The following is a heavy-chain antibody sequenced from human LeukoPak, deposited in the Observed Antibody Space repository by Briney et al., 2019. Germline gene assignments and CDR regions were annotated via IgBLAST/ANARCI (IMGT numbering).Heavy chain of an antibody. CDR3: ARHEYNYGSGTYYYYGMDV. D-gene: IGHD3-10*01. CDR1: GGSISSGGYY. J-gene: IGHJ6*02. Sequence: SETLSLTCTVSGGSISSGGYYWSWIRQHPGKGLEWIGYIYYSGSTYYNPSLKSRVTISVDTSKNQFSLKLSSVTAADTAVYYCARHEYNYGSGTYYYYGMDVWGQGTTVTVAS. CDR2: IYYSGST. V-gene: IGHV4-31*03.